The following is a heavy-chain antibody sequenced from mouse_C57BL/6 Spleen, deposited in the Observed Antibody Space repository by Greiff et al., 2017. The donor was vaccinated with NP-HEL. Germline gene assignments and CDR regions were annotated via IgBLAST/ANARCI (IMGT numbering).Heavy chain of an antibody. Sequence: QVQLQQSGAELVKPGASVKMSCKASGYTFTSYWITWVKQRPGQGLEWIGDIYPGSGSTNYNEKFKSKATLTVDTSSSTAYMQLSSLTSEDSAVYYCARCNYYGSSYSYDYAMDYWGQGTSVTVSS. CDR2: IYPGSGST. D-gene: IGHD1-1*01. CDR3: ARCNYYGSSYSYDYAMDY. J-gene: IGHJ4*01. CDR1: GYTFTSYW. V-gene: IGHV1-55*01.